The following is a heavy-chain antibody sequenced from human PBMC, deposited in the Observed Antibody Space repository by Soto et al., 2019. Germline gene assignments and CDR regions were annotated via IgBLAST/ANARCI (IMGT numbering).Heavy chain of an antibody. Sequence: EGQLVESGGGLVKPGGSLRLSCAASGFSFSRYSLNWVRQAPGKGLEWVSSITSSSSYIHYADSVKGRFTISRDNARNSLCLQMNSLRAEDTVVYYCARDNNVLDSGSGVDYWGQGTPVTVSS. J-gene: IGHJ4*02. CDR2: ITSSSSYI. V-gene: IGHV3-21*02. CDR3: ARDNNVLDSGSGVDY. CDR1: GFSFSRYS. D-gene: IGHD3-10*01.